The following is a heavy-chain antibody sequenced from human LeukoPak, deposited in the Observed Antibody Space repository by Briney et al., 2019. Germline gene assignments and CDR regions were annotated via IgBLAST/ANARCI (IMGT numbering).Heavy chain of an antibody. D-gene: IGHD5-18*01. J-gene: IGHJ2*01. CDR1: GFTSSSYA. CDR3: IRDGGYRFALYWFFDL. CDR2: IKSKTDGATA. V-gene: IGHV3-15*07. Sequence: GGSLRLSCAASGFTSSSYALNWVRQAPGKGLEWVGRIKSKTDGATAEYAAPVKGRFTISRDDSKNTLYLQMNSLKTEDTAMYYCIRDGGYRFALYWFFDLWGRGTLVTVSS.